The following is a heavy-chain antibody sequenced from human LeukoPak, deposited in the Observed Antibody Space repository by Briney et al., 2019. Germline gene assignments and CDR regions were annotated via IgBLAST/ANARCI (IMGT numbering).Heavy chain of an antibody. J-gene: IGHJ4*02. D-gene: IGHD1-14*01. CDR2: IYYSGST. CDR3: ATVALAELTGVDY. CDR1: GGSISSSSYH. V-gene: IGHV4-39*07. Sequence: SETLSLTCTVSGGSISSSSYHWGWIRQPPGKGLEWIGSIYYSGSTYYNPSLKSRVTISVDTSKNQFSLKLSSVTAADTAVYYCATVALAELTGVDYWGQGTLVTVSS.